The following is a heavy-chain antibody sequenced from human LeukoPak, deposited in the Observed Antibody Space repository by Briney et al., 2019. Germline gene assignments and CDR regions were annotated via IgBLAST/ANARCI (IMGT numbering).Heavy chain of an antibody. V-gene: IGHV3-64*01. CDR1: GFTFSSYA. D-gene: IGHD3-3*01. CDR3: ARGPFTIFVWVPDY. Sequence: PGGSLRLSCAASGFTFSSYAMHWVRQAPGKGLEYVSAISSNGGSTYYANSVKGRFTISRDNSKDTLYLQMGSLRAEDMAVYYCARGPFTIFVWVPDYWGQGTLVTVSS. J-gene: IGHJ4*02. CDR2: ISSNGGST.